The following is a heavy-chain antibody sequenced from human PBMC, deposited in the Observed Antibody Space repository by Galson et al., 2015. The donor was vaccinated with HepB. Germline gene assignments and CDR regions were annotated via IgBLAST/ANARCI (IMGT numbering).Heavy chain of an antibody. CDR1: GFTFSSYA. V-gene: IGHV3-23*01. D-gene: IGHD1-1*01. J-gene: IGHJ3*02. CDR2: ISGSGGST. Sequence: SLRLSCAASGFTFSSYAMSWVRQAPGKGLEWVSAISGSGGSTYYADSVKGRFTISRDNSKNTLYLQMNSLRAEDTAVYYCAKDLEPTQAFEIWGQGTMVTVSS. CDR3: AKDLEPTQAFEI.